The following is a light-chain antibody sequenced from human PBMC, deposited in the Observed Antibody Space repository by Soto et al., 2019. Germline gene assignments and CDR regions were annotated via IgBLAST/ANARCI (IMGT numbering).Light chain of an antibody. CDR3: QHRFNWPFT. V-gene: IGKV3-11*01. Sequence: EIVLTQSPATRSLSPGERATLSCRASQSVSSLLAWYQQKPGQAPRLLIYDASNRATGIPARFSGSGSGTDFTLTSISLEPDDVALYYCQHRFNWPFTFGPGTNVDIK. J-gene: IGKJ3*01. CDR1: QSVSSL. CDR2: DAS.